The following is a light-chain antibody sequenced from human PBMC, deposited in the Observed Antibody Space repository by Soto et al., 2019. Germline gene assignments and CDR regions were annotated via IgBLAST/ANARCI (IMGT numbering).Light chain of an antibody. V-gene: IGLV2-14*01. CDR3: SSYTSSTFYV. Sequence: QSALTQPASVSGSLGQSITISCTETSSDVGAYNYVSWYQQHPGTAPKLLICGVSDRPSGVSNRFSGSKSGNTASLTISGLQAEDEATYYCSSYTSSTFYVFGTGTKLTVL. CDR2: GVS. CDR1: SSDVGAYNY. J-gene: IGLJ1*01.